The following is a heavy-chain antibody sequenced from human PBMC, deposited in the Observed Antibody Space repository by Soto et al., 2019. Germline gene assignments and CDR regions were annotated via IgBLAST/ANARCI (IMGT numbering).Heavy chain of an antibody. CDR1: GFTFSSYA. CDR3: AKDRTNYDFWSGRLVDY. CDR2: ISGSGGST. V-gene: IGHV3-23*01. Sequence: GGSLRLSCAASGFTFSSYAMSWVRQAPGKGLEWVSAISGSGGSTYYADSVKGRFTISRDNSKNTLYLQMNSLRAEDTAVYYCAKDRTNYDFWSGRLVDYWGQGTLVTVSS. D-gene: IGHD3-3*01. J-gene: IGHJ4*02.